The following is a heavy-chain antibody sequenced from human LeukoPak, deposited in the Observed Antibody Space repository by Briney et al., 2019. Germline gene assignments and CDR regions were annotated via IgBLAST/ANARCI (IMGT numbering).Heavy chain of an antibody. CDR2: IKSKADGGAT. D-gene: IGHD3-3*01. Sequence: GGSLRLSCAASGITFSNTWMTWVRQAPGKGLEWVGRIKSKADGGATDYTAPVNGRFTISRDDSKNTLYLQMNSLKTEDTAVYYCVVNFLGYSGQGTLVTVSS. J-gene: IGHJ4*02. CDR3: VVNFLGY. CDR1: GITFSNTW. V-gene: IGHV3-15*01.